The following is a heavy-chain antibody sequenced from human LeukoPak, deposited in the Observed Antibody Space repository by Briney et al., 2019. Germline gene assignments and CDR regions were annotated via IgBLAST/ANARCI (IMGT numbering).Heavy chain of an antibody. CDR2: IYYSGST. D-gene: IGHD5-18*01. J-gene: IGHJ4*02. CDR1: GGSISSYY. CDR3: ARQGIQLWLPFDY. Sequence: SETLTLTCTVSGGSISSYYWSWIRQPPGKGLEWIGYIYYSGSTNYNPSLKSRLTISVDTSKNQFSLKLSSVTVADTAVYYCARQGIQLWLPFDYWGQGTLVTVSS. V-gene: IGHV4-59*08.